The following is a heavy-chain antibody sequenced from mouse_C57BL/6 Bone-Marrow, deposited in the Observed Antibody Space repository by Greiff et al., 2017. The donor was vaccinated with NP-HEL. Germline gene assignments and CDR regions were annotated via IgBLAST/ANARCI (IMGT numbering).Heavy chain of an antibody. Sequence: EVMLVESGEGLVKPGGSLKLSCAASGFTFSSYAMSWVRQTPEKRLEWVAYISSGGDYIYYADTVKGRFTISRDNARNTLYLQMSSLKSEDTAMYDGTRDGVGGNYVLYAMDDWGQGTSVTVSS. D-gene: IGHD2-1*01. CDR3: TRDGVGGNYVLYAMDD. V-gene: IGHV5-9-1*02. CDR1: GFTFSSYA. J-gene: IGHJ4*01. CDR2: ISSGGDYI.